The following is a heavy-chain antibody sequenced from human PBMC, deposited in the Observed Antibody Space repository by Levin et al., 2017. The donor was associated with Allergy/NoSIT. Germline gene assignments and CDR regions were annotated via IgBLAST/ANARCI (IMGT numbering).Heavy chain of an antibody. D-gene: IGHD2-21*02. Sequence: SETLSLTCNVSGASISSGDYYWSWIRQRPGTGLEWIGYIYYSDRTYYNPSLISRVAMSVDTSKNQFSLELSSMTAADTAIYYCASSDIVVVTALYFRHWGQGTPVTVSS. CDR1: GASISSGDYY. J-gene: IGHJ1*01. CDR2: IYYSDRT. V-gene: IGHV4-31*03. CDR3: ASSDIVVVTALYFRH.